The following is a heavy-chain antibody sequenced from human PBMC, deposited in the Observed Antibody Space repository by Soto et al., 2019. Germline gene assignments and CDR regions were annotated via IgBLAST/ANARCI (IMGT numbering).Heavy chain of an antibody. J-gene: IGHJ4*02. D-gene: IGHD3-22*01. CDR1: EFTFSNYA. CDR2: ISASGGST. CDR3: TNRNYYAKSGYTYPYFDF. V-gene: IGHV3-23*01. Sequence: GGSLRLSCAASEFTFSNYAMSWVRQAPGKGLDWVSTISASGGSTFYADSVKGRFTISRDNSKNTVYLQMNSLRVEDTAVYYCTNRNYYAKSGYTYPYFDFWGQGSLVTVSS.